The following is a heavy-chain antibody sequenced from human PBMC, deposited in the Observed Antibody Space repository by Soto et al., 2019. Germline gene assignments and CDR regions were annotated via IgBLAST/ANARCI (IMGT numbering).Heavy chain of an antibody. J-gene: IGHJ4*02. D-gene: IGHD2-21*01. Sequence: QVQLVESGGGVVQPGRSLRLSCAASGFTFSSDGMHWVRQAPGKGLEWVAVISYDGSSQYYAVSVQGRFAISRDNSKNTLYLQMNGLSPEDTALYYCAKANAHIPFDSWGQGTLVTVSS. CDR3: AKANAHIPFDS. CDR2: ISYDGSSQ. CDR1: GFTFSSDG. V-gene: IGHV3-30*18.